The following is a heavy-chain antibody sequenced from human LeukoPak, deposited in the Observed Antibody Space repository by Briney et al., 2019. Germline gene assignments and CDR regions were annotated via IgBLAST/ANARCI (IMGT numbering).Heavy chain of an antibody. J-gene: IGHJ3*02. Sequence: PSETLSLTCTVSGGSISSSSYYWGWTRQPPGKGLEWIGSIYYSGSTYYNPSLKSRVTISVDTSKNQFSLKLSSVTAADTAVYYCAREITHYYYDSSGYYSSRYAFDIWGQGTMVTVSS. CDR2: IYYSGST. CDR3: AREITHYYYDSSGYYSSRYAFDI. CDR1: GGSISSSSYY. V-gene: IGHV4-39*07. D-gene: IGHD3-22*01.